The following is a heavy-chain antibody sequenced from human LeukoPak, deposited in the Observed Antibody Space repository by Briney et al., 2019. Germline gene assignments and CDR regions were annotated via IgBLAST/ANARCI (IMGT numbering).Heavy chain of an antibody. V-gene: IGHV3-66*01. Sequence: GGSLRLSCAASGFTFGSYGMTWVRQAPGKGLEWVSVIYSGGSTYYADSVKGRFTISRDNSKNTIFLQMNSLRAEDTAVYYCARDGDTAMVLGFSHYYGMDVWGQGTTVTVSS. J-gene: IGHJ6*02. CDR2: IYSGGST. CDR3: ARDGDTAMVLGFSHYYGMDV. CDR1: GFTFGSYG. D-gene: IGHD5-18*01.